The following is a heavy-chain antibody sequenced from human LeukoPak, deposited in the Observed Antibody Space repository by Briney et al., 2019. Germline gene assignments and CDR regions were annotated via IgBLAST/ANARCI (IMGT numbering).Heavy chain of an antibody. CDR1: GFTFSSYD. Sequence: GGSLRPSCAASGFTFSSYDMHWVRQAPGKGLEWVAVISYDGSNKYYADSVKGRFTISRDNSKNTLYLQMSSLRAEDTAVYYCATVHISSWAYFDYWGQGTLVTVSS. CDR3: ATVHISSWAYFDY. V-gene: IGHV3-30*03. CDR2: ISYDGSNK. J-gene: IGHJ4*02. D-gene: IGHD6-13*01.